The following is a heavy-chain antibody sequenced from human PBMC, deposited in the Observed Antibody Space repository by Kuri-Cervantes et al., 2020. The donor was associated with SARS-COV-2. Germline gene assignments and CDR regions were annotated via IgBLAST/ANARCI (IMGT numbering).Heavy chain of an antibody. CDR1: GGSLSGSY. V-gene: IGHV4-34*01. CDR3: ASLAVAGTRAFDI. Sequence: SQTLSLTCAIYGGSLSGSYWSWIRQSPGKRLEWIGEVNHNGGANYNPSLKSRVTISVDTSKNQFSLKLSSVTAADTAVYYCASLAVAGTRAFDIWGQGTMVTVSS. J-gene: IGHJ3*02. D-gene: IGHD6-19*01. CDR2: VNHNGGA.